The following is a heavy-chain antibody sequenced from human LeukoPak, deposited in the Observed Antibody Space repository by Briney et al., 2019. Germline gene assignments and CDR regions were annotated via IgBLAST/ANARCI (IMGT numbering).Heavy chain of an antibody. Sequence: SVTLALTCTVSGGSIRTSDYYWAWIRQPPGRGLEWIGTIHYSGSTFYKPPLKSRLTVSADTSRNQFYMKLRSVTAADTPVYYCARASGVLPSFEWANWFDTWGQGSLVTVSS. CDR2: IHYSGST. V-gene: IGHV4-39*01. J-gene: IGHJ5*02. CDR1: GGSIRTSDYY. CDR3: ARASGVLPSFEWANWFDT. D-gene: IGHD3-9*01.